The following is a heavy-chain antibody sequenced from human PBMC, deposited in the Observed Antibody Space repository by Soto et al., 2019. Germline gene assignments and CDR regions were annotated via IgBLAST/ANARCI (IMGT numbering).Heavy chain of an antibody. J-gene: IGHJ3*02. D-gene: IGHD4-17*01. CDR3: ARLGDYVAGAAFDI. CDR1: GCSISSVGYY. V-gene: IGHV4-31*03. CDR2: IYYRGST. Sequence: SETLYLTCTVSGCSISSVGYYWSGIPQYPGKGQEWIGHIYYRGSTYYNPSLKSRVTILVDTSKNQFSLKLSFVTVADTAVYYCARLGDYVAGAAFDIWGQGTMVT.